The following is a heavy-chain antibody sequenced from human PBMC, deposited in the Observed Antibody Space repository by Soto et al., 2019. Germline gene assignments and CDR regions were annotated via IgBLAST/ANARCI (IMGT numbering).Heavy chain of an antibody. CDR3: ARGEGCSGGRCSQMAV. CDR1: GGTFSTFT. D-gene: IGHD2-15*01. J-gene: IGHJ6*02. V-gene: IGHV1-69*02. CDR2: IIPILDIT. Sequence: QVQLVQSGAEVKKPGSSVKVSCKASGGTFSTFTINWVRQAPGQGLEWMGRIIPILDITNYAQRFQGRVTITADTSTSTAYMERSSLRSEDTAVFYCARGEGCSGGRCSQMAVWGQGTTVTVSS.